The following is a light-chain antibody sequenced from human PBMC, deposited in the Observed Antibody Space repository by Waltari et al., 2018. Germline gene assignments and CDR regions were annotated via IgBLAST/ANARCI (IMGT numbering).Light chain of an antibody. Sequence: DIQLTQSPSSLSDSVGDRVTITCRASQDIANFQNWYQQKPGKAPKLLIFATSNLQAGVPSRFSGSGSGADFTLTISSLQPDDFAFYHCQQNYVTPQSFGQGTKVEV. CDR2: ATS. J-gene: IGKJ1*01. CDR3: QQNYVTPQS. V-gene: IGKV1-39*01. CDR1: QDIANF.